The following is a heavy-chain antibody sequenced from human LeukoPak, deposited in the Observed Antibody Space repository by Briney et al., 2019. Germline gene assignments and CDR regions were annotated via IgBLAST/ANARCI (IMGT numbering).Heavy chain of an antibody. CDR3: ARSVTIFGVVIIHSYYYYGMDV. CDR1: GGTFSSYA. V-gene: IGHV1-69*04. J-gene: IGHJ6*02. Sequence: ASVKVSCKASGGTFSSYAISWVRQAPGQGLEWMGRIIPILGIANYAQKFQGRVTITADKSTSTAYMELSSLRSEDTAVYYCARSVTIFGVVIIHSYYYYGMDVWGQGTTVTVSS. D-gene: IGHD3-3*01. CDR2: IIPILGIA.